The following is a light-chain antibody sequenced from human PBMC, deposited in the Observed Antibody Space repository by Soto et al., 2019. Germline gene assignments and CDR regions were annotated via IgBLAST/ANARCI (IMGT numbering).Light chain of an antibody. CDR1: QSVSSSS. V-gene: IGKV3-20*01. CDR3: QQFGSSPMYT. Sequence: EIVLTQSPGTLSLSPGERATLSCRASQSVSSSSLAWYQQKPGQAPRLLIYGASSRATGIPDRFSGSVSGTDFTLTISRLEPEDFAVYYCQQFGSSPMYTFGQGTKLEIK. J-gene: IGKJ2*01. CDR2: GAS.